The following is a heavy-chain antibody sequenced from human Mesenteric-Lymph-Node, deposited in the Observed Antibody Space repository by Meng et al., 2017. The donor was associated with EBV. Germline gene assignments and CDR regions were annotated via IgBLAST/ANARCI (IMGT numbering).Heavy chain of an antibody. V-gene: IGHV3-23*01. J-gene: IGHJ4*02. CDR1: GFTFSSDA. CDR2: ISTSGDST. CDR3: AKGPVTTQMS. Sequence: EVQLLESGGGLGQPGGSLRLSCAASGFTFSSDARSWVRQAPGKGLEWVSAISTSGDSTYYADSVKGRFTISRDNSKNTLYLQMNSLRAEDTDVYYCAKGPVTTQMSWGQGTLVTVS. D-gene: IGHD4-17*01.